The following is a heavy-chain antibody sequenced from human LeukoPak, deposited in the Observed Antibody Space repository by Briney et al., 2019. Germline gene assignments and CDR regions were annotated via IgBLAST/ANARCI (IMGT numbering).Heavy chain of an antibody. J-gene: IGHJ4*02. CDR3: ARGSGRITIFGVPY. CDR1: GFTFSSYA. V-gene: IGHV3-30*04. CDR2: ISYDGSNK. D-gene: IGHD3-3*01. Sequence: PGGSLRLSCAASGFTFSSYAMHWVRQAPGKGLEWVAVISYDGSNKYYADSVKGRFTISRDNAKGSLYLQMSSLRAEDTAVYYCARGSGRITIFGVPYWGQGTLVTVSS.